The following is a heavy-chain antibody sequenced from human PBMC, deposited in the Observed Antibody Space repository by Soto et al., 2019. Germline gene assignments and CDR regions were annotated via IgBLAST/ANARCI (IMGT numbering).Heavy chain of an antibody. J-gene: IGHJ4*02. CDR1: VGTFSSYT. CDR3: ARLGRSTSSDY. V-gene: IGHV1-69*02. D-gene: IGHD2-2*01. CDR2: SIPMLGIA. Sequence: ASVKVSCKASVGTFSSYTISWLRQAPGQGVKWMGRSIPMLGIANYAQKFQGRGTITAEKSTSTAYMELSSLRPEDTAVYYCARLGRSTSSDYWGQGTLATVSS.